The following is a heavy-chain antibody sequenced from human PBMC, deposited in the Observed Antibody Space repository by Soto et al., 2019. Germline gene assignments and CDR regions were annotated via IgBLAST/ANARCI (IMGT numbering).Heavy chain of an antibody. CDR3: ARARARGMVRGVTTPAGYGMDV. V-gene: IGHV1-18*01. J-gene: IGHJ6*02. CDR2: ISAYNGNT. CDR1: GYTFTSYG. Sequence: QVQLVQSGAEVKKPGASVKVSCKASGYTFTSYGISWVRQAPGQGLEWMGWISAYNGNTNYAQKLQGRVTMTTDTSPSTAYMEMRSLRSDDRAVYYCARARARGMVRGVTTPAGYGMDVWGQGTTVTVSS. D-gene: IGHD3-10*01.